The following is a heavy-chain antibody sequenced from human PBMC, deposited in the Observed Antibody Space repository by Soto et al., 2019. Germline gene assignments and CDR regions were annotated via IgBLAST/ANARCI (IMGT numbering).Heavy chain of an antibody. CDR3: ARDPLYCDYGGYFDY. V-gene: IGHV1-18*04. CDR1: GYTFTSYG. J-gene: IGHJ4*02. D-gene: IGHD4-17*01. CDR2: ISAYNGNT. Sequence: ASVKVSCKASGYTFTSYGISWVRQAPGQGLEWMGWISAYNGNTNYAAKPQGRVSMTTGTSPRTAYMELRSLGSHDTAGYYCARDPLYCDYGGYFDYWCQGTLVTVPQ.